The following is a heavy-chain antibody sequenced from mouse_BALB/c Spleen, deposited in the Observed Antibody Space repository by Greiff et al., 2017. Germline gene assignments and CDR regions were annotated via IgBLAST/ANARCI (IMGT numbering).Heavy chain of an antibody. CDR3: AREGNGAY. V-gene: IGHV5-6-5*01. Sequence: EVQLVESGGGLVKPGGSLKLSCAASGFTFSSYAMSWVRQTPEKRLEWVASISSGGSTYYPDSVKGRFTISRDNARNILYLQMSSLRSEDTAMYYCAREGNGAYWGQGTTLTVSS. CDR2: ISSGGST. CDR1: GFTFSSYA. D-gene: IGHD2-1*01. J-gene: IGHJ2*01.